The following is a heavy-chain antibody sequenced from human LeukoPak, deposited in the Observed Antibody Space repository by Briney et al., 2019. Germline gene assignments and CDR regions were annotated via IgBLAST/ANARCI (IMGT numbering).Heavy chain of an antibody. J-gene: IGHJ6*03. CDR1: GGSVSSYY. CDR2: IYYSGST. CDR3: ARDSHYYDSSGYYYYYMDV. Sequence: PSETLSLTCTVSGGSVSSYYWSWIRQPPGKGLEWIGYIYYSGSTNYNPSLKSRVTISVDTSKNQFSLKLSSVTAADTAVYYCARDSHYYDSSGYYYYYMDVWGKGTTVTVSS. V-gene: IGHV4-59*02. D-gene: IGHD3-22*01.